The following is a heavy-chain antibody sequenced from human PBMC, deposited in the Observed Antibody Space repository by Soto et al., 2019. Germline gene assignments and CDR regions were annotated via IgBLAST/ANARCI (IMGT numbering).Heavy chain of an antibody. V-gene: IGHV4-31*03. CDR2: IYYSGST. Sequence: SETLSLTCTVSGGSISSGGYYWSWIRQHPGKGLEWIGYIYYSGSTYYNPSLKSRVTISVDTSKNQFSLKLCSVTAADTAVYYCARGDILTGYQLDYFDYWGQGTLVTVSS. CDR1: GGSISSGGYY. J-gene: IGHJ4*02. CDR3: ARGDILTGYQLDYFDY. D-gene: IGHD3-9*01.